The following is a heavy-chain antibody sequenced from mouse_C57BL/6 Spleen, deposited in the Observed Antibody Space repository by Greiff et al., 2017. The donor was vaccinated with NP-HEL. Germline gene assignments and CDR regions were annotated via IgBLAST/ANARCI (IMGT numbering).Heavy chain of an antibody. CDR2: IWRGGST. Sequence: QVHVKQSGPGLVQPSQSLSITCTVSGFSLTSYGVHWVRQSPGKGLEWLGVIWRGGSTDYNAAFMSRLSITKDNSKSQVFFKMNSLQADDTAIYYCAKRAGDYGAMDYWGQGTSVTVSS. J-gene: IGHJ4*01. CDR3: AKRAGDYGAMDY. V-gene: IGHV2-5*01. D-gene: IGHD1-1*01. CDR1: GFSLTSYG.